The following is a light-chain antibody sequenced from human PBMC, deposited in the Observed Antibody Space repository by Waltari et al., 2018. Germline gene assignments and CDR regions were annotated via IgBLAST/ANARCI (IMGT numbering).Light chain of an antibody. Sequence: DIVMTQSPDSLAVSLGERATIHCKSSQRVLYSSNNKNYIAWYQQKPGQPPKLLIYWASTREFGVPDRFSGSVSGTDFTLTISSLQAEDVAVYYCQQYYSTPRTFGQGTRLEIK. CDR2: WAS. J-gene: IGKJ5*01. CDR3: QQYYSTPRT. V-gene: IGKV4-1*01. CDR1: QRVLYSSNNKNY.